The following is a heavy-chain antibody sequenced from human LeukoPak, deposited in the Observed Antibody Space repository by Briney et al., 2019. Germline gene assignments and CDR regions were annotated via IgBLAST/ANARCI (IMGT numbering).Heavy chain of an antibody. CDR2: ISYDGCNK. D-gene: IGHD5-18*01. CDR3: ARDLDGYSYGRDYYYYYGMDV. CDR1: GFTFSSYA. Sequence: GGSLRLSCAASGFTFSSYAMHWVRQAPGKGLEWVAVISYDGCNKYYADSVKGRFTISRDNSKNTLYLQMNSLRAEDTAVYYCARDLDGYSYGRDYYYYYGMDVWGQGTTVTVSS. V-gene: IGHV3-30-3*01. J-gene: IGHJ6*02.